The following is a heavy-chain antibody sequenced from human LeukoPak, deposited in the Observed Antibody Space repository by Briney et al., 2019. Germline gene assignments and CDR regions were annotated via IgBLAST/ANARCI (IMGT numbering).Heavy chain of an antibody. Sequence: PGGSLRLSCAASGFTFSSYAMHWVRQAPGKGLEWVAVIAYDGSNKYSAGSVRGRFTISRDNAKNTLYLQMNSLRVEDTAVYYCARGRPHGNDYWGQGTLVTVSS. J-gene: IGHJ4*02. V-gene: IGHV3-30-3*01. CDR2: IAYDGSNK. CDR1: GFTFSSYA. D-gene: IGHD4-23*01. CDR3: ARGRPHGNDY.